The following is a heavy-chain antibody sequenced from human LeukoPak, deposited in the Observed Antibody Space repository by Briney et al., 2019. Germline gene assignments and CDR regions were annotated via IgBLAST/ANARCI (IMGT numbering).Heavy chain of an antibody. Sequence: SETLSLTCTVSCGSISSTTYYWAWIRQPPGKGLECIGNIYYSGSTYYNPSLKSRVTMSIDTSKNQFSLKLSSVTAADTAVYYCASLERITMVRGVIITATPSFDYWGQGTLVTVSS. CDR1: CGSISSTTYY. J-gene: IGHJ4*02. V-gene: IGHV4-39*01. CDR3: ASLERITMVRGVIITATPSFDY. D-gene: IGHD3-10*01. CDR2: IYYSGST.